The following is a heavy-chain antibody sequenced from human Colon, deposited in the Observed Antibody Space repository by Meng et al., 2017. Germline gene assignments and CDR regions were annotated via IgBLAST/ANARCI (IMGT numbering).Heavy chain of an antibody. J-gene: IGHJ4*02. Sequence: ASVKVSCKASGYTFSGYNIQWVRQAPGQGREWMGWINAKSGDTNYAQKFQGRVTMTRDTSITTAYMELRRLRSDDTAMYYWARDITGDGLVFIDFWGQGTLVTVSS. CDR1: GYTFSGYN. CDR3: ARDITGDGLVFIDF. CDR2: INAKSGDT. V-gene: IGHV1-2*02. D-gene: IGHD7-27*01.